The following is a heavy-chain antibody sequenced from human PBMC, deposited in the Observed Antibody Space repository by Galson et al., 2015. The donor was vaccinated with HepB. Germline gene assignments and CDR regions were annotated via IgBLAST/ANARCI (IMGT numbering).Heavy chain of an antibody. CDR3: ARAGRMVRGEAFDY. J-gene: IGHJ4*02. Sequence: LSLTCAVYGGSFSGYYWSWIRQPPGKGLEWIGEINHSGSTNYNPSLKSRVTISVDTSKNQFSLKLSSVTAADTAVYYCARAGRMVRGEAFDYWGQGTLVTVSS. V-gene: IGHV4-34*01. CDR1: GGSFSGYY. D-gene: IGHD3-10*01. CDR2: INHSGST.